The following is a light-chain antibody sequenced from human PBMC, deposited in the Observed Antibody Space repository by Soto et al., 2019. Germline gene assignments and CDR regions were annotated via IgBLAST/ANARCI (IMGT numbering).Light chain of an antibody. J-gene: IGKJ1*01. CDR2: GAS. V-gene: IGKV3D-15*01. Sequence: EIVLTQSPATLSVSPGERATLSCRASQTVLSNLAWYQQKPGQAPRLLIYGASTRAAGIPARFSASGTGTDFTLTISDVQPEDFAVYYCHQRQSWPRTFGQGTRWIS. CDR3: HQRQSWPRT. CDR1: QTVLSN.